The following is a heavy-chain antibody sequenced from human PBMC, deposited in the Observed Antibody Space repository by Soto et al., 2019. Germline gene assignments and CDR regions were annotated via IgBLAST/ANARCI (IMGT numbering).Heavy chain of an antibody. CDR2: IYWHDEK. CDR3: AHRHPSAVGTDRYCFGS. D-gene: IGHD6-13*01. V-gene: IGHV2-5*01. CDR1: GFALSTRGVG. J-gene: IGHJ5*01. Sequence: QITLKESGPTLVKPTQTRTLTCTCSGFALSTRGVGVGWIRQPPGKALEWLALIYWHDEKRYNPSLKSRLTITKDTSKTQVVLTMTNVDPVDTGTYYCAHRHPSAVGTDRYCFGSWGQGSLVTVSS.